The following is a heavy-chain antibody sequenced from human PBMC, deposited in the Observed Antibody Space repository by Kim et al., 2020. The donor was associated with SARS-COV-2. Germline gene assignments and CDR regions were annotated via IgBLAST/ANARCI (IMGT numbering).Heavy chain of an antibody. Sequence: GGSLRLSCAASGFTFSSYAMSWVRQAPGKGLERVSATSGSGGSTYYADSVKGRFTISRDNSKNTLYLQMNSLRAEDTAVYYCANHILTGYDKFDYWGQGTLVTVSS. J-gene: IGHJ4*02. CDR2: TSGSGGST. V-gene: IGHV3-23*01. D-gene: IGHD3-9*01. CDR3: ANHILTGYDKFDY. CDR1: GFTFSSYA.